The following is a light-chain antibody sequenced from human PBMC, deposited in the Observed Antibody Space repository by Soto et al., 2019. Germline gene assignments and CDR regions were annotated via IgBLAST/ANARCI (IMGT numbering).Light chain of an antibody. CDR1: QRINKY. Sequence: DIQMTQSPSSLSASVGDSVTIPCRASQRINKYLNWYQQRSGRAPRLLIHTASSLHSGVPSRFNGSGSGSDFTLTISSLQPEDFATYFCQQSFSTPYTFGQGTKVDIK. V-gene: IGKV1-39*01. CDR3: QQSFSTPYT. J-gene: IGKJ2*01. CDR2: TAS.